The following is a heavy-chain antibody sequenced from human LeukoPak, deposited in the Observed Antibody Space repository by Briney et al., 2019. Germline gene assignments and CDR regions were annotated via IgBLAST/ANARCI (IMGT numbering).Heavy chain of an antibody. CDR1: GGSFSGYY. Sequence: PSETLSLTCAVYGGSFSGYYWSWIRQPPGKGLEWIGGINHSGSTNYNPSLKSRVTISVDTSKNQFSLKLSSVTAADTAVYYCARKSQEIVVVPAATQYYYYYYMDVWGKGTTVTVSS. CDR2: INHSGST. D-gene: IGHD2-2*01. V-gene: IGHV4-34*01. CDR3: ARKSQEIVVVPAATQYYYYYYMDV. J-gene: IGHJ6*03.